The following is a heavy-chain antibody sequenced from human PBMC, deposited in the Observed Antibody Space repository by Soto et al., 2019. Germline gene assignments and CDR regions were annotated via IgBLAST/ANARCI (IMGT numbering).Heavy chain of an antibody. CDR3: ARGGGVYYFDY. J-gene: IGHJ4*02. D-gene: IGHD2-8*02. V-gene: IGHV4-59*01. CDR2: IYYSGIT. CDR1: GGSIRSYY. Sequence: PSETLSLTCTVSGGSIRSYYWSWIRQPPGKGLEWIGYIYYSGITDYNPSLKSRVTISVDTSKSQFSLKLSSVTAADTAVYYCARGGGVYYFDYWGQGTLVTAPQ.